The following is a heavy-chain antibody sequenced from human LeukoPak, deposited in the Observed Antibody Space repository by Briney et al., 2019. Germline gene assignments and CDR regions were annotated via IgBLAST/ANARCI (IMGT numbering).Heavy chain of an antibody. V-gene: IGHV3-23*01. CDR1: GFTFSSYA. CDR2: ISGSGGST. Sequence: GGSLRLSCAASGFTFSSYAMSWVRQAPGKGLEWVSAISGSGGSTYYADSVKGLFTISRDNSKDTLYLQMNSLRAEDTAVYYCAKGSSGSYRSDFDYWGQGTLVTVSS. D-gene: IGHD3-16*02. CDR3: AKGSSGSYRSDFDY. J-gene: IGHJ4*02.